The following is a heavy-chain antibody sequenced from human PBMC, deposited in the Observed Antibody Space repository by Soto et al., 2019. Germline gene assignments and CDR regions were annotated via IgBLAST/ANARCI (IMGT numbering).Heavy chain of an antibody. J-gene: IGHJ4*02. CDR3: ARNLMDYDILTGYYMEYYFDY. CDR1: GYTFTSYA. CDR2: INAGNGNT. V-gene: IGHV1-3*01. Sequence: ASVKVSCKASGYTFTSYAMHWVRQAPGQRLERMGWINAGNGNTKYSQKFQGRVTITRDTSASTAYMELSSLRSEDTAVYYCARNLMDYDILTGYYMEYYFDYWGQGTLVTSPQ. D-gene: IGHD3-9*01.